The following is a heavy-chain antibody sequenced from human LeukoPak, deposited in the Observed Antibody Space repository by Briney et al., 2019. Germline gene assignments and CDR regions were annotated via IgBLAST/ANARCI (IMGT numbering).Heavy chain of an antibody. CDR3: ARVWEYCSSTSCPSTPYYDFWSGQTTPQAYFDY. J-gene: IGHJ4*02. CDR2: INHSGST. D-gene: IGHD2-2*01. Sequence: SETLSLTCAVYGVSFSGYYWSWIRQPPGKGLEWIGEINHSGSTNYNPSLKSRVTISVDTSKNQFSLKLSSVTAADTAVYYCARVWEYCSSTSCPSTPYYDFWSGQTTPQAYFDYWGQGTLVTVSS. V-gene: IGHV4-34*01. CDR1: GVSFSGYY.